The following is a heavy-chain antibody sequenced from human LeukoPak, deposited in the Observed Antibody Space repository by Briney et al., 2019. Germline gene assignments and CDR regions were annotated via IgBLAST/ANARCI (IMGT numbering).Heavy chain of an antibody. CDR1: GGSINSYY. Sequence: SETLSLTCTVSGGSINSYYWSWIRQPPGKGLEWIGDIYYSGSPDYSPSLKSRVTMSVDTSKNQFSLKLSSVTAADTAVYYCARVGDYALKDWGQGTLVTVSS. D-gene: IGHD3-16*01. V-gene: IGHV4-59*12. CDR3: ARVGDYALKD. CDR2: IYYSGSP. J-gene: IGHJ4*02.